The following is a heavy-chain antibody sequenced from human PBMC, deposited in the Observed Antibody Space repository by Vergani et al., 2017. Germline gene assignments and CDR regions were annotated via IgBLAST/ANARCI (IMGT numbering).Heavy chain of an antibody. CDR2: IWYDGSNK. Sequence: QVQLVESEGGVVQPGRSLTLSCVASGFTFSSHGMHWVRQAPGKGLEWVAVIWYDGSNKYYGDSVKGRFTISRDNSKNTLYLQRNSLRVEDTAVYDCAGWGNEKRLDSWGQGTLVTVSS. CDR1: GFTFSSHG. J-gene: IGHJ5*01. V-gene: IGHV3-33*01. CDR3: AGWGNEKRLDS. D-gene: IGHD1-1*01.